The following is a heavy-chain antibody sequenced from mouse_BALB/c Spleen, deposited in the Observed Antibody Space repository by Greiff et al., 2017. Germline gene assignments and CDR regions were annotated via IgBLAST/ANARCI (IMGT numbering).Heavy chain of an antibody. J-gene: IGHJ1*01. CDR3: ARQDYDYDDGVYWYFDV. Sequence: EVQLVESGGDLVKPGGSLKLSCAASGFTFSSYGMSWVRQTPDKRLEWVATISSGGSYTYYPDSVKGRFTISRDNAKNTLYLQMSSLKSEDTAMYYCARQDYDYDDGVYWYFDVWGAGTTVTVSS. D-gene: IGHD2-4*01. CDR2: ISSGGSYT. CDR1: GFTFSSYG. V-gene: IGHV5-6*01.